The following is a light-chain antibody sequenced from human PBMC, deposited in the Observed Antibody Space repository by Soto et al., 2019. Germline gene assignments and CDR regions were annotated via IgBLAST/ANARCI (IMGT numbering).Light chain of an antibody. CDR3: QLYDSSSYT. CDR1: QRISSN. CDR2: GAS. J-gene: IGKJ2*01. Sequence: EIVMTQSPATLSVSPGERATLSCRASQRISSNLAWYQHKPGQAPRLLIFGASTRATGIPARFSGSGSGTDFTLTISRLEPEDFAVYFCQLYDSSSYTFGQGTKVDIK. V-gene: IGKV3-15*01.